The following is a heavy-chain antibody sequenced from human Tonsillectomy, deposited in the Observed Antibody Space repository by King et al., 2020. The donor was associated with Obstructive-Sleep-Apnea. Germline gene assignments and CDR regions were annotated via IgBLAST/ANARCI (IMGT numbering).Heavy chain of an antibody. V-gene: IGHV4-59*01. CDR1: GGSISSYY. CDR2: IYYSGST. CDR3: ARRGYYGSGSGWFDP. J-gene: IGHJ5*02. Sequence: QLQESGPGLVKPSETLSLTCTVSGGSISSYYWSWIRQPPGKGLEWIGYIYYSGSTNYNPSLKSRVTISVDTSKNQFSLKLGSVTAADTAVYYCARRGYYGSGSGWFDPWGQGTLVTVSS. D-gene: IGHD3-10*01.